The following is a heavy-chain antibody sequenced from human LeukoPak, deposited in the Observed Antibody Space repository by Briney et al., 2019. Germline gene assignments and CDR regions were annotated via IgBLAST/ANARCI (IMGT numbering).Heavy chain of an antibody. CDR3: ARDRLTGTTSSYYYYYYYMDV. D-gene: IGHD1-7*01. Sequence: ASVKVSCKASGYIFTSYYMHWVRQAPGQGLEWMGIINPSGGSTSYAQKFQGRVTMTRDTSTSTVYMELSSLRSEDTAVYYCARDRLTGTTSSYYYYYYYMDVWGKGTTVTVSS. V-gene: IGHV1-46*01. CDR1: GYIFTSYY. CDR2: INPSGGST. J-gene: IGHJ6*03.